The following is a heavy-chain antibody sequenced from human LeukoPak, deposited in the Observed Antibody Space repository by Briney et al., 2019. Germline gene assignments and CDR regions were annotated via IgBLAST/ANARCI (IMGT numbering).Heavy chain of an antibody. CDR1: GGSISSSSYY. D-gene: IGHD4-23*01. V-gene: IGHV4-61*01. Sequence: SETLSLTCTVSGGSISSSSYYWSWIRQPPGKGLEWIGYIYYSGSTNYNPSLKSRVTISVDTSKNQFSLKLSSVTAADTAVYYCARSSELTTVDYYYYYGMDVWGQGTTVTVSS. CDR3: ARSSELTTVDYYYYYGMDV. J-gene: IGHJ6*02. CDR2: IYYSGST.